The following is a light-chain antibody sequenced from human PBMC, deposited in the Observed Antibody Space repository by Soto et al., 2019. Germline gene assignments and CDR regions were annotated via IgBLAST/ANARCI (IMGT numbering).Light chain of an antibody. CDR2: DVS. Sequence: QSVLPQPRSVSGSPGQSVTISCTGTSSDVGGYNYVSWYQQHPGEAPRLMIYDVSKRPSGVPDRFSGSKSGNTASLTISGLQAEDEADYYCCSYAGSYTFYVFGIGTKVTVL. CDR3: CSYAGSYTFYV. J-gene: IGLJ1*01. V-gene: IGLV2-11*01. CDR1: SSDVGGYNY.